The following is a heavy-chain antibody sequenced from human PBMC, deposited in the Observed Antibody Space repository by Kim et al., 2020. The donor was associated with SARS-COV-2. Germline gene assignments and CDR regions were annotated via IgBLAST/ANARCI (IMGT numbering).Heavy chain of an antibody. Sequence: SETLSLTCAVYGGSFSGYYWSWIRQPPGKGLEWIGEINHSGSTNYNPSLKSRVTISVDTSKNQFSLKLSSVTAADTAVYYCARVRRNGSGSYYLALPSAYYYGMDVWGQGTTVTVSS. CDR1: GGSFSGYY. CDR3: ARVRRNGSGSYYLALPSAYYYGMDV. J-gene: IGHJ6*02. CDR2: INHSGST. D-gene: IGHD3-10*01. V-gene: IGHV4-34*01.